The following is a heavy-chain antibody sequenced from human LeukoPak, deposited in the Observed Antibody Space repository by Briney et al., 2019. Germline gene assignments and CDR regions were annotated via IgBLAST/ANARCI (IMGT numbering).Heavy chain of an antibody. CDR1: GFTFSNYA. D-gene: IGHD3-10*01. Sequence: GRSLRLSCAATGFTFSNYAIHWGRQAPGKGLEWVAFISDDGSRQHYADSVKCRFTISRDNSKNTRNLQMNSLRAEDTAVYYCVKDRTGTYTLDYWGQGTLVTVSS. J-gene: IGHJ4*02. CDR3: VKDRTGTYTLDY. V-gene: IGHV3-30-3*01. CDR2: ISDDGSRQ.